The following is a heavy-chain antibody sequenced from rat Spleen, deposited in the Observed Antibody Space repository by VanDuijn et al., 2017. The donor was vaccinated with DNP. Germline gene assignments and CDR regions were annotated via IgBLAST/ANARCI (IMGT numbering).Heavy chain of an antibody. V-gene: IGHV5-29*01. D-gene: IGHD1-10*01. CDR2: ISYDGSST. CDR3: ARHVEQLRGRFDY. J-gene: IGHJ2*01. Sequence: EVQLVESGGGLVQPGRSLKLSCAASGFTFSNYGMAWVRQAPTKGLEWVATISYDGSSTYYRDSVKGRFTISRDNAKSTLYLQMDSLRSEDTATYYCARHVEQLRGRFDYWGQGVMVTVSS. CDR1: GFTFSNYG.